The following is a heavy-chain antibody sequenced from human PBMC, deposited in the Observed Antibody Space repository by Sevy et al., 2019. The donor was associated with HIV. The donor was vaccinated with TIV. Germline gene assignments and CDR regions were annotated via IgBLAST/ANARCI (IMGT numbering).Heavy chain of an antibody. CDR2: VYYTGGT. CDR3: AIWNDFDI. V-gene: IGHV4-59*08. Sequence: SETLSLTCTVSGGSINSDHWNWIRQPPGKGLEWIGYVYYTGGTNYNPSLKNRVTISVDRTKNQFSLKLTSVTAADTAVYNCAIWNDFDIWGQGTMVTVSS. CDR1: GGSINSDH. J-gene: IGHJ3*02. D-gene: IGHD1-1*01.